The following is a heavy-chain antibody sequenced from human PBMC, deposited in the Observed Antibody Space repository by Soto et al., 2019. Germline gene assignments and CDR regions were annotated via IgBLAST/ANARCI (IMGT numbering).Heavy chain of an antibody. CDR2: ISGSGGST. CDR3: AKDRATVTKNHYYYYYGMDV. Sequence: GGSLRLSCAASGFTFSSYAMSWVRQAPGKGLEWVSAISGSGGSTYYADSVKGRFTISRDNSKNTLYLQMNSLRAEDTAVYYCAKDRATVTKNHYYYYYGMDVWGQGTTVTVSS. D-gene: IGHD4-4*01. J-gene: IGHJ6*02. V-gene: IGHV3-23*01. CDR1: GFTFSSYA.